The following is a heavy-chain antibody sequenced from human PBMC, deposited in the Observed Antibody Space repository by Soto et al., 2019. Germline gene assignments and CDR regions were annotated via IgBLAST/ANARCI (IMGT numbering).Heavy chain of an antibody. J-gene: IGHJ4*02. D-gene: IGHD1-26*01. CDR3: ARGLISGSHYSGGWYYFDS. Sequence: PGESLKISCAASGFTFSSYAMNWVRQAPGKGLEWVSYISSSSSTIYYADSVKGRFTISRDNAKNSLYLQMNSLRAEDTAVYYCARGLISGSHYSGGWYYFDSWGQGTQVTVSS. CDR1: GFTFSSYA. CDR2: ISSSSSTI. V-gene: IGHV3-48*01.